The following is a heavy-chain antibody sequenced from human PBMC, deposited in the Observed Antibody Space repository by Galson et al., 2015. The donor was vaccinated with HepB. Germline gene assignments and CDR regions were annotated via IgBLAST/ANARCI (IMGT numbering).Heavy chain of an antibody. CDR2: INPNSGGT. D-gene: IGHD2-2*01. V-gene: IGHV1-2*02. Sequence: SCKASGYTFTGYYMHWVRQAPGQGLEWMGWINPNSGGTNYAQKFQGRVTMTRDTSISTAYMELSRLRSDDTAVYYCARTKFQYCSSTSCHNRASDYWGQGTLVTVSS. CDR3: ARTKFQYCSSTSCHNRASDY. CDR1: GYTFTGYY. J-gene: IGHJ4*02.